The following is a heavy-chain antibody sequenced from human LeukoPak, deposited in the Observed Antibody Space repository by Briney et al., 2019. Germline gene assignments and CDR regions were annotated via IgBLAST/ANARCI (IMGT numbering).Heavy chain of an antibody. CDR3: ARDLRVGSPFDY. Sequence: GGSLRLSCAASGFAFSSYWTHWVRQAPGEGLVWVSRITSDGSSTSYADSVKGRFTISRDNAKNTLYLQMNSLRAEDTAVYYCARDLRVGSPFDYWGQGTLVTVSS. D-gene: IGHD1-26*01. CDR1: GFAFSSYW. CDR2: ITSDGSST. J-gene: IGHJ4*02. V-gene: IGHV3-74*01.